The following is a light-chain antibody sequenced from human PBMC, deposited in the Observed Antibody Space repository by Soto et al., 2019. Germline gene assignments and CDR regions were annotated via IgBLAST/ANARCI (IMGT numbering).Light chain of an antibody. CDR3: QQSFHTPYT. CDR1: QSISSW. CDR2: SAS. V-gene: IGKV1-5*01. Sequence: DIQMTQSPSTLSASVGDRVTITCRASQSISSWLAWYQQKPGKAPNLLIYSASDFQSGVPSRFSGSGSGTEFTLTISGLQPQDSATYYCQQSFHTPYTFGQGTDLEI. J-gene: IGKJ2*01.